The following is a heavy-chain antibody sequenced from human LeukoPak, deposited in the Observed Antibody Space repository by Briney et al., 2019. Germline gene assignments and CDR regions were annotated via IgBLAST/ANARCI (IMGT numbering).Heavy chain of an antibody. J-gene: IGHJ4*02. Sequence: PGGSLRLSCAASGFTFNSYAMYWVRQAPGKGLEWVSGIFGSGGSAHYADSVKGRFTIPRDNSKNTVYLQMDSLRVDDTAVYYCGKTTTGYSSGRYPGWPVDYWGQGTLVTVSS. CDR2: IFGSGGSA. D-gene: IGHD6-19*01. V-gene: IGHV3-23*01. CDR3: GKTTTGYSSGRYPGWPVDY. CDR1: GFTFNSYA.